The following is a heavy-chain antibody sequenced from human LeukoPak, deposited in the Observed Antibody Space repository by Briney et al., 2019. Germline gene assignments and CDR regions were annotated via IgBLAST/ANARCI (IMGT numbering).Heavy chain of an antibody. V-gene: IGHV4-38-2*01. CDR2: IYRSGST. CDR1: GYSISSGYY. Sequence: PSETLSLTCAVSGYSISSGYYWGWIRQPPGKGLEWIGTIYRSGSTYYNIPSLKSRVTISVDTSKNQFSLKLSSVTAADTAVYYCARRPGLNDAFDIWGQGTMVTVSS. D-gene: IGHD3-10*01. J-gene: IGHJ3*02. CDR3: ARRPGLNDAFDI.